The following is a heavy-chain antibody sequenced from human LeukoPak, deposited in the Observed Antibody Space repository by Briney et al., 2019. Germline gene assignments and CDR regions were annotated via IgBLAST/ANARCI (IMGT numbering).Heavy chain of an antibody. D-gene: IGHD3-16*02. CDR2: IYYSGST. CDR1: GGSISSSY. CDR3: ARGTYDYVWGSYRYGSFDY. J-gene: IGHJ4*02. V-gene: IGHV4-59*01. Sequence: SETLSLTCTVSGGSISSSYWSWIRQPPGKGLEWIGYIYYSGSTNYNPSLKSRVTISVDTSKYQFSLKLSSVTAADTAVYYCARGTYDYVWGSYRYGSFDYWGQGTLVTVSS.